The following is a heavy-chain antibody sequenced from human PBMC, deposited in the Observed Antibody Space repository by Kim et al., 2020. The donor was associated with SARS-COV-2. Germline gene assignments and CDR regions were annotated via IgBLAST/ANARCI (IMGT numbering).Heavy chain of an antibody. CDR1: GFSFTTVW. V-gene: IGHV3-15*01. D-gene: IGHD2-15*01. CDR2: IKSKTDGGAT. J-gene: IGHJ3*02. Sequence: GGSLRLSCVASGFSFTTVWMTWVRQAPGKGLEWVGRIKSKTDGGATDYAAPGKVRFTMSRADSKNMVSLQMDSLKTEDTAVYYCASLTEYCRGGSCYAGWGFGIWGEGTMRTV. CDR3: ASLTEYCRGGSCYAGWGFGI.